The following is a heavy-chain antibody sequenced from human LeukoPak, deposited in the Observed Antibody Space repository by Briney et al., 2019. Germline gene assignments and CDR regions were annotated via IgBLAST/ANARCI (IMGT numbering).Heavy chain of an antibody. J-gene: IGHJ6*02. CDR2: IYHSGIT. CDR1: GSSISSSYF. V-gene: IGHV4-38-2*02. D-gene: IGHD6-13*01. Sequence: SETLSLTCTVSGSSISSSYFWGWIRQPPGKGLEWIGSIYHSGITYYTSSLKSRVTISVDTSKNQFSLRLNSVTAADTAVYYCCSFYSSSGYRGRYSMDVWGQGTTVTVSS. CDR3: CSFYSSSGYRGRYSMDV.